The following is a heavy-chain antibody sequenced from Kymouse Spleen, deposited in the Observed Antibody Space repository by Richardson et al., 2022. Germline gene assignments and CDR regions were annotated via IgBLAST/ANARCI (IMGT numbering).Heavy chain of an antibody. Sequence: EVQLVESGGGLVKPGGSLRLSCAASGFTFSNAWMSWVRQAPGKGLEWVGRIKSKTDGGTTDYAAPVKGRFTISRDDSKNTLYLQMNSLKTEDTAVYYCTTQKVWFGGYYYYGMDVWGQGTTVTVSS. CDR2: IKSKTDGGTT. CDR1: GFTFSNAW. J-gene: IGHJ6*02. D-gene: IGHD3-10*01. CDR3: TTQKVWFGGYYYYGMDV. V-gene: IGHV3-15*01.